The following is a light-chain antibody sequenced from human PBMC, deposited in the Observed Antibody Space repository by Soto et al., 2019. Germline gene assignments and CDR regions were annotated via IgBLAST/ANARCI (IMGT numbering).Light chain of an antibody. CDR3: LLAYGGSDV. Sequence: QTVVTQEPSLSVSPGGTVTLTCGSSTGAVTSGHYPYWFQQKPGQAPRTLIYDTSDKHSWTPARFSGSLLGGKAALTLSGAQPEDEAEYYCLLAYGGSDVFGAGTKLTVL. CDR1: TGAVTSGHY. V-gene: IGLV7-46*01. J-gene: IGLJ1*01. CDR2: DTS.